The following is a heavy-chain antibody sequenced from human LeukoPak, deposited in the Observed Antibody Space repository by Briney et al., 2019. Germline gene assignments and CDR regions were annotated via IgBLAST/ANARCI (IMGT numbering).Heavy chain of an antibody. Sequence: GGSLRLSCAASGFTFDDYAMHWVRQAPGKGLEWVSYISSSGSTIYYADSVKGRFTISRDNAKNSLYLQMNSLRAEDTAVYYCARDYYYDSSGYYEGYYFDYWGQGTLVTVSS. CDR1: GFTFDDYA. CDR2: ISSSGSTI. J-gene: IGHJ4*02. CDR3: ARDYYYDSSGYYEGYYFDY. D-gene: IGHD3-22*01. V-gene: IGHV3-48*03.